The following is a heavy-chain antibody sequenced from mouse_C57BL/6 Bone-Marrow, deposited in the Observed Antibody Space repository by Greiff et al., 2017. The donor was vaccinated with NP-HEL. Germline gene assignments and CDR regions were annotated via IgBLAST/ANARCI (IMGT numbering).Heavy chain of an antibody. J-gene: IGHJ3*01. CDR3: ARGDLFAY. D-gene: IGHD3-3*01. Sequence: QVQLQQPGAELVMPGASVKLSCKASGYTFTSYWMHWVKQRPGQGLEWIGEIDPSDSYTNYNQKFKGKSTLTVDKSSSTAYMQLSSLTSEDSAVYYCARGDLFAYWGQGTLVTVSA. CDR1: GYTFTSYW. CDR2: IDPSDSYT. V-gene: IGHV1-69*01.